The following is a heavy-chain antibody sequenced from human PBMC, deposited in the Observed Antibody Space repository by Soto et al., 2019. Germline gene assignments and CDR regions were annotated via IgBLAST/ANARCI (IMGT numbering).Heavy chain of an antibody. CDR2: ISWNSGSI. J-gene: IGHJ4*02. D-gene: IGHD3-10*01. CDR1: GFTFDDYA. CDR3: AKDLGSGSYLSYFDY. V-gene: IGHV3-9*01. Sequence: PGGSLRLSCAASGFTFDDYAMHWVRQAPGKGLEWVSGISWNSGSIGYADSVKGRFTISRDNAKNSLYLQMNSLRAEDTALYYCAKDLGSGSYLSYFDYWGQGTLVTVSS.